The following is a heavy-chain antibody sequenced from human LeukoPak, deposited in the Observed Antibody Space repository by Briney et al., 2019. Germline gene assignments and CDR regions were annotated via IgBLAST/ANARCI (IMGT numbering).Heavy chain of an antibody. V-gene: IGHV3-21*06. CDR2: LSGSGRLI. D-gene: IGHD7-27*01. Sequence: GGSLRLSCAASGFTFSSYAMSWVRQTPGKALEWVSSLSGSGRLIWYAGSVKGRFTISRDNAANSLFLQMNSLRVEDTAVYYCARDLQTGHAFDAWGQGTVVTVSS. CDR1: GFTFSSYA. CDR3: ARDLQTGHAFDA. J-gene: IGHJ3*01.